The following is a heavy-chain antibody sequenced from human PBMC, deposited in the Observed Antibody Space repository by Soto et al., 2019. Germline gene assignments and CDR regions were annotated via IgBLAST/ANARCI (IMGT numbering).Heavy chain of an antibody. CDR2: INHSGST. V-gene: IGHV4-34*01. CDR1: GGSFSGYY. CDR3: ARAMGHFDY. Sequence: SETLSLTCAVYGGSFSGYYWSWIRQPPGKGLEWIGEINHSGSTNYNPSLKSRVTISVDTSKNQFSLKLSSVTAADTAVYYCARAMGHFDYWGQGTLVTVSS. J-gene: IGHJ4*02.